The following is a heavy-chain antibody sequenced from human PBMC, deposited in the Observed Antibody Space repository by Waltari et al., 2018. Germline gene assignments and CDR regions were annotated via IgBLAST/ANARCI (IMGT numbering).Heavy chain of an antibody. CDR1: GYTFTSYD. D-gene: IGHD6-13*01. J-gene: IGHJ5*02. V-gene: IGHV1-8*03. Sequence: QVQLVQSGAEVKKPGASVKVSCKASGYTFTSYDINWVRQATGQGLEWMGWRNPNSGNTGTAQKSQGRVTITMNTSISTAYMELSSLRSEDTAVYYCARDSDSSWYSVSWFDPWGQGTLVTVSS. CDR2: RNPNSGNT. CDR3: ARDSDSSWYSVSWFDP.